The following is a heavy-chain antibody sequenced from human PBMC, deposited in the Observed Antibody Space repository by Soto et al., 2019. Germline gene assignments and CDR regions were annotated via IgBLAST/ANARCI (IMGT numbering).Heavy chain of an antibody. Sequence: GASLKVSCTGSGYRFTTYWTGWVRQMPGKGLEWMGIIYPGDSDTRYSPSFQGQVTISADKSISTAYLQWSSLKASDTAMYYCVRMGMVGIIDYYYYYGMDVWGQGTTVTVSS. CDR1: GYRFTTYW. D-gene: IGHD1-20*01. CDR3: VRMGMVGIIDYYYYYGMDV. J-gene: IGHJ6*02. CDR2: IYPGDSDT. V-gene: IGHV5-51*01.